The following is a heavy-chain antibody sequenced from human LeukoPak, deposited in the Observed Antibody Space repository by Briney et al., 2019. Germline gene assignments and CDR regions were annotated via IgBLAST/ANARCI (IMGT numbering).Heavy chain of an antibody. CDR2: IYHSGST. J-gene: IGHJ6*03. V-gene: IGHV4-30-2*01. Sequence: SETLSLTCTVSGGSISSGGYYWSWIRQPPGKGLEWIGYIYHSGSTYYNPSLKSRVTISVDRSKNQFSLKLSSVTAADTAVYYCARGRFRRSGSYQSYYYYYYMDVWGKGTTVTVSS. CDR1: GGSISSGGYY. D-gene: IGHD1-26*01. CDR3: ARGRFRRSGSYQSYYYYYYMDV.